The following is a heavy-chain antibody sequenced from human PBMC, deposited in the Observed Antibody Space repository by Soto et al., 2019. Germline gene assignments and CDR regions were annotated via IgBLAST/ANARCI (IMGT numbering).Heavy chain of an antibody. CDR2: ISYDGSNK. Sequence: GGSLRLSCAASGFTFSSYGMHWVRQAPGKGLEWVAVISYDGSNKYYADSVKGRFTISRDNSKNTLYLQMNSLRAEDTAVYYCAKDLSYYDSSGYYSFDYWGQGTLVTVSS. D-gene: IGHD3-22*01. CDR3: AKDLSYYDSSGYYSFDY. J-gene: IGHJ4*02. V-gene: IGHV3-30*18. CDR1: GFTFSSYG.